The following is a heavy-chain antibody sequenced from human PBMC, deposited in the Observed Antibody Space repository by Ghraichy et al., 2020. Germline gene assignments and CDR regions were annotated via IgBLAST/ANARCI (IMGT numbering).Heavy chain of an antibody. J-gene: IGHJ3*02. CDR3: AITPYGSGYGGSYAFDI. D-gene: IGHD3-22*01. Sequence: ASVKVSCKASGYTFTSYYMHWVRQAPGQGLEWMGIINPSGGSTSYAQKFQGRVTMTRDTSTSTVYMELSSLRSEDTAVYYCAITPYGSGYGGSYAFDIWGQGTMVTVSS. V-gene: IGHV1-46*01. CDR2: INPSGGST. CDR1: GYTFTSYY.